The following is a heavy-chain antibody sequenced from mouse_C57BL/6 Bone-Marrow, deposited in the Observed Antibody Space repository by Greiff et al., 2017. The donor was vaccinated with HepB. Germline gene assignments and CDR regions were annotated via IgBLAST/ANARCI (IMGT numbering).Heavy chain of an antibody. V-gene: IGHV5-16*01. J-gene: IGHJ3*01. CDR2: INYDGSST. CDR1: GFTFSDYY. CDR3: ARHGSSYWFAY. D-gene: IGHD1-1*01. Sequence: EVKLEESEGGLVQPGSSMKLSCTASGFTFSDYYMAWVRQVPEKGLEWVANINYDGSSTYYLDSLKSRFIISRDNAKNILYLQMSSLKSEDTATYYCARHGSSYWFAYWGQGTLVTVSA.